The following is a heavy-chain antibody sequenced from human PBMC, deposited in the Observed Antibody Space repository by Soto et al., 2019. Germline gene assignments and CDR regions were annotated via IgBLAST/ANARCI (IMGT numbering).Heavy chain of an antibody. Sequence: SGFKFSNYAMSWVRQAPGKGLEWVSLISATGGGTYYADSVKGRFTISRDNSHNTLYLQVHSLTAEDTAVYYCAKDRRAGGNSAFYFDFWGQGAQVTVSS. J-gene: IGHJ4*02. CDR1: GFKFSNYA. CDR3: AKDRRAGGNSAFYFDF. CDR2: ISATGGGT. V-gene: IGHV3-23*01. D-gene: IGHD3-16*01.